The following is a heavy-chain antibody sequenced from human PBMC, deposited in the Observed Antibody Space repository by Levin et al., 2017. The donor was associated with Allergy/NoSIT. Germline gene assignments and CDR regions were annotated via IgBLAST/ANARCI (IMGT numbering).Heavy chain of an antibody. J-gene: IGHJ4*02. Sequence: GGSLRLSCAASGFTFSNYSLNWVRQAPGKGLEWVSYISSSRPIFYADSVKGRFTISRDNAKNSLYLQMNSLRDEDTAVYYCARDSGLMTATVTTFDYWGQGTLVTVSS. CDR2: ISSSRPI. CDR3: ARDSGLMTATVTTFDY. CDR1: GFTFSNYS. V-gene: IGHV3-48*02. D-gene: IGHD4-11*01.